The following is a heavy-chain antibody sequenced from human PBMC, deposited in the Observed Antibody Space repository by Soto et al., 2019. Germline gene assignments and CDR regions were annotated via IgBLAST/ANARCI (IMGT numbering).Heavy chain of an antibody. Sequence: QVQLVESGGGVVQPGRSLRLSCAASGFTFSSYAMHWVRQAPGKGLEWVAVISYDGSNKYYADSVKGRFTISRDNSKNTLYLQMNSLRAEDTAVYYYARQDIVVVVAATGMGFRQDYYYGMDVWGQGTTVTVSS. V-gene: IGHV3-30-3*01. CDR2: ISYDGSNK. D-gene: IGHD2-15*01. CDR1: GFTFSSYA. J-gene: IGHJ6*02. CDR3: ARQDIVVVVAATGMGFRQDYYYGMDV.